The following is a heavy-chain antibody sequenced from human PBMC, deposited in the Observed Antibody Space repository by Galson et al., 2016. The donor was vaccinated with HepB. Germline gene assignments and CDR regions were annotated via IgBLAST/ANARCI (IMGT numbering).Heavy chain of an antibody. CDR3: ARNDVLQVFHGMDV. CDR2: ISYSGTA. J-gene: IGHJ6*02. D-gene: IGHD4-11*01. CDR1: GVPVRTFY. V-gene: IGHV4-59*02. Sequence: SETLSLTCTASGVPVRTFYWGWVRHPPGKGLEWLGYISYSGTADYNPSLKSRVTISMDKSKNQVSLKLNSTTAADTAVYYCARNDVLQVFHGMDVWGPGTTVTVSS.